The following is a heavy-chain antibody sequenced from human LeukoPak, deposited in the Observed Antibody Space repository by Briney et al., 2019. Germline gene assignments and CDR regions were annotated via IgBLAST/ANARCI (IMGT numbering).Heavy chain of an antibody. J-gene: IGHJ4*02. CDR2: IYSGGST. V-gene: IGHV3-53*01. CDR3: ASPGIAAAGNFDY. D-gene: IGHD6-13*01. Sequence: QSGGSLRLSCAASGFTVSSNYMSWVRQAPGKGLEWVSVIYSGGSTYYADSVKGRFTISRDNSKNTLYLQMNSLRAEDTAVYYCASPGIAAAGNFDYWGQGTLVTVSS. CDR1: GFTVSSNY.